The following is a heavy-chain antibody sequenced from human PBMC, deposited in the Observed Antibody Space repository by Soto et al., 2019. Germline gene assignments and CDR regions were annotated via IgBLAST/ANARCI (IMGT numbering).Heavy chain of an antibody. D-gene: IGHD3-10*01. Sequence: GGSLRLSCAVSGFTFSDYYMSWIRQAPGKGLEWVSYISSSGSTIYYADSVKGRFTISRDNAKNSLYLQMNSLRAEDTAVYYCARPSGAGYYYMDVWGKGTTVTVSS. CDR2: ISSSGSTI. CDR1: GFTFSDYY. CDR3: ARPSGAGYYYMDV. J-gene: IGHJ6*03. V-gene: IGHV3-11*01.